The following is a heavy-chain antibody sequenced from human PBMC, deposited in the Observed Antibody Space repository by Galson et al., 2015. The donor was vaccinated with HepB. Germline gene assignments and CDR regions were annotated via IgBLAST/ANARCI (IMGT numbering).Heavy chain of an antibody. CDR3: VREGVCSGGTCYYQNGMDV. D-gene: IGHD2-15*01. CDR1: GGTFSIDA. J-gene: IGHJ6*02. CDR2: IITILGIV. V-gene: IGHV1-69*04. Sequence: SVKVSCKASGGTFSIDALGWVRQAPGQGLEWMGRIITILGIVNYAEKFQGRVTITADKSTRTAYMELSSLRSEDTAVYYCVREGVCSGGTCYYQNGMDVWGQGTTVTVSS.